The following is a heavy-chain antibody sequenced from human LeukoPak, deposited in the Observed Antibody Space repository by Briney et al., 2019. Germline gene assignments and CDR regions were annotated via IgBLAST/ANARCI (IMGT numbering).Heavy chain of an antibody. CDR2: IYYSAST. Sequence: PSETLSLTCTVSGGSISSYYWSWIRQPPGKGLEWIGYIYYSASTNYNPSLKGRVTISVDPSKNQFSLKLSSVTAADTAVYYCARSRGGSYYGFDYWGQGTLVTVSS. J-gene: IGHJ4*02. V-gene: IGHV4-59*01. CDR1: GGSISSYY. CDR3: ARSRGGSYYGFDY. D-gene: IGHD3-22*01.